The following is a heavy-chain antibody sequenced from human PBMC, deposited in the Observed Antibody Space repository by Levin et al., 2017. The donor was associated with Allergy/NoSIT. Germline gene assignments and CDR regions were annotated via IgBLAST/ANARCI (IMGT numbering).Heavy chain of an antibody. V-gene: IGHV3-30*03. CDR1: GFRFSSYG. CDR2: ISSEGSWQ. J-gene: IGHJ4*02. CDR3: ARPYGDYARGGLDY. Sequence: GESLKISCAASGFRFSSYGMHWVRQPPGKGLEWVAVISSEGSWQYYGDSVKGRFTISRDNSKNTLYLQMDSLRAEDTAVYYCARPYGDYARGGLDYWGQGTLVTVSS. D-gene: IGHD4-17*01.